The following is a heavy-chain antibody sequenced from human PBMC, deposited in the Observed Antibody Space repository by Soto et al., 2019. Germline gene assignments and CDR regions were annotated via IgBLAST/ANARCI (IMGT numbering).Heavy chain of an antibody. J-gene: IGHJ4*02. Sequence: GGSLRLSCAASGFSISTYWMTWVRQAPGKGLEWVANIKEDGSEKYYVDSVKGRFTISRDNAKNSLFLQMNSLRAEDTAVYYCARDLTSYDFWSGYYLNYFDYWGQGTLVTVSS. CDR3: ARDLTSYDFWSGYYLNYFDY. CDR1: GFSISTYW. V-gene: IGHV3-7*01. CDR2: IKEDGSEK. D-gene: IGHD3-3*01.